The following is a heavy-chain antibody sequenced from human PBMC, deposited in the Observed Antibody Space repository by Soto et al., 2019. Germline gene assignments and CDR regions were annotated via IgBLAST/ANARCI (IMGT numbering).Heavy chain of an antibody. D-gene: IGHD2-2*01. V-gene: IGHV5-51*01. Sequence: GASLKISCKGSGYSFTSYWIGWVRQMPGKGLEWMGIIYPGDSDTRYSPSLQGQVTISADKSVSTAYLQWSSLKASDTAMYYCARGGYCSSSSCYLANWFDPWGQGTLVTVSS. J-gene: IGHJ5*02. CDR3: ARGGYCSSSSCYLANWFDP. CDR2: IYPGDSDT. CDR1: GYSFTSYW.